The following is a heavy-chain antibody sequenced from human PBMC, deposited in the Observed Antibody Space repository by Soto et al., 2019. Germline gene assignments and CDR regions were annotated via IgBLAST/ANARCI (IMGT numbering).Heavy chain of an antibody. D-gene: IGHD3-10*01. Sequence: EVQLLESGGGLVQPGGSLRLSCAASGFTFSSYAMSWVRQAPGKGLEWVSAISGSGGSTYYADSVKGRFTIFRDNSKTALYLQRNSLRADDPAVYYCAKGGGVSYGSGGLSGTDVWGPRTTATDSS. V-gene: IGHV3-23*01. J-gene: IGHJ6*02. CDR3: AKGGGVSYGSGGLSGTDV. CDR2: ISGSGGST. CDR1: GFTFSSYA.